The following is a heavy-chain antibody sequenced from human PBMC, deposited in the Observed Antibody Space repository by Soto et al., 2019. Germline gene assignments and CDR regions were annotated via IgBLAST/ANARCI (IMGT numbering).Heavy chain of an antibody. Sequence: SETQSLTCTVSGGTISSYDWSWIRQPPGKGLEWIGYIYYSGSTNYNPSLKSRVTISVDTSKNQFSLKLSSVTAADTAVYYCARAVYCTNGVCYMVENYYYYGMDVWGQGTTVTVSS. CDR2: IYYSGST. CDR1: GGTISSYD. CDR3: ARAVYCTNGVCYMVENYYYYGMDV. D-gene: IGHD2-8*01. V-gene: IGHV4-59*01. J-gene: IGHJ6*02.